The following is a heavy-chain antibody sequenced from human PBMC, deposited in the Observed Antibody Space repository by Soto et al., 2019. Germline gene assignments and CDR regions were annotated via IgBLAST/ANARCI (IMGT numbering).Heavy chain of an antibody. CDR2: ISGSGGST. D-gene: IGHD2-15*01. CDR3: AKGHKYCSGGSCYSGATYFDY. J-gene: IGHJ4*02. V-gene: IGHV3-23*01. Sequence: GGSLRLSCAASGFTFSSYAMSWVRQAPGKGLEWVSAISGSGGSTYYADSVKGRFTISRDNSKNTLYLQMNSLRAEDTAVYYCAKGHKYCSGGSCYSGATYFDYWGQGTLVTVSS. CDR1: GFTFSSYA.